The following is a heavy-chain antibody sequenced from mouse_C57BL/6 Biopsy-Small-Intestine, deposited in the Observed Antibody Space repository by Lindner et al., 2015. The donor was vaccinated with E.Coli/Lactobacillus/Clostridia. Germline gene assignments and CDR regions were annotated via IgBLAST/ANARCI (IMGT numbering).Heavy chain of an antibody. V-gene: IGHV1S61*01. CDR1: GYTFTSHH. Sequence: SVKVSCKASGYTFTSHHIYWVRQAPGQGLEWMGAINPGAGSTSYAQKVQGRVTMTRDASTSTVYMELSSLRSDDTAVYYCARRAASDYNNIYYYHYMDVWGKGTTVTVSS. CDR3: ARRAASDYNNIYYYHYMDV. D-gene: IGHD2-1*01. CDR2: INPGAGST. J-gene: IGHJ1*03.